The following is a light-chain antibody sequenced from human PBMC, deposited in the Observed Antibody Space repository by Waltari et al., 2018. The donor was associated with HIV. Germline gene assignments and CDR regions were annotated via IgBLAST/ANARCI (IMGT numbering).Light chain of an antibody. Sequence: DIQMTQSPSSLSASVGDRVTITCQASQDIRDYLNWYQQKPGKAPKLLIYDASNVETGVPSSFSGSGSGTDFTFTISSLQPEDIATYYCQQYDNLPITFGQGTRLEIK. V-gene: IGKV1-33*01. J-gene: IGKJ5*01. CDR1: QDIRDY. CDR3: QQYDNLPIT. CDR2: DAS.